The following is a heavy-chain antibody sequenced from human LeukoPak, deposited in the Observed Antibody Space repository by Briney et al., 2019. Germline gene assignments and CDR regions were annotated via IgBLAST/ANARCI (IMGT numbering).Heavy chain of an antibody. Sequence: GSLRLSCAASGFTFTTYGMNWVRPAPGKGLEWVSYISSTSGSIYYADSVKGRFTISRDNAKNSLYLQMNSLRAEDTAVYYCARDHVATNLDYWGQGTLVTVSS. CDR1: GFTFTTYG. V-gene: IGHV3-48*01. CDR2: ISSTSGSI. CDR3: ARDHVATNLDY. D-gene: IGHD5-24*01. J-gene: IGHJ4*02.